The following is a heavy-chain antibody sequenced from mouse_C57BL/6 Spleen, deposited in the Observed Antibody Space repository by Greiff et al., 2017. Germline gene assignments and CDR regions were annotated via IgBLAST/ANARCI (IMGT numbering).Heavy chain of an antibody. Sequence: QVQLQQSGAELVKPGASVKISCKASGYAFSSYWMHWVKQRPGKGLEWIGQIYPGDGDTNYNGKFKGKATLTADKSSSTAYMQLSSLTSEDSAVYYCARWITTVRYFDVWGTGTTVTVSS. CDR3: ARWITTVRYFDV. CDR1: GYAFSSYW. CDR2: IYPGDGDT. J-gene: IGHJ1*03. V-gene: IGHV1-80*01. D-gene: IGHD1-1*01.